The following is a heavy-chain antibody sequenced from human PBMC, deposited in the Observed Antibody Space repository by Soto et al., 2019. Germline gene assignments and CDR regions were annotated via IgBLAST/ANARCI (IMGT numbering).Heavy chain of an antibody. Sequence: LSLTCTVSGGSISSGDYYWSWIRQPPGKGLEWIGYIYYSGSTYYNPSLKSRVTISVDTSKNQFSLKLSSVTAADTAVYYCARVILSDYVWGSYRSRSFDYWGQGTLVTVSS. D-gene: IGHD3-16*02. CDR3: ARVILSDYVWGSYRSRSFDY. V-gene: IGHV4-30-4*01. CDR2: IYYSGST. J-gene: IGHJ4*02. CDR1: GGSISSGDYY.